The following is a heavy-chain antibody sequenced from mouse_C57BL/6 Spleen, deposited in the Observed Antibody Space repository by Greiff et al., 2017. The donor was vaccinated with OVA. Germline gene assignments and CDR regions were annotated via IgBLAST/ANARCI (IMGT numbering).Heavy chain of an antibody. V-gene: IGHV1-55*01. J-gene: IGHJ2*01. CDR1: GYTFTSYW. D-gene: IGHD2-4*01. Sequence: QVQLQQPGAELVKPGASVKMSCKASGYTFTSYWITWVKQRPGQGLEWLGDIYPGSGSTNYNEKFKSKATLTVDTSSSTAYMQLSSLTSEDSAVYYCARWIYYDDDDYWGQGTTLTVSS. CDR3: ARWIYYDDDDY. CDR2: IYPGSGST.